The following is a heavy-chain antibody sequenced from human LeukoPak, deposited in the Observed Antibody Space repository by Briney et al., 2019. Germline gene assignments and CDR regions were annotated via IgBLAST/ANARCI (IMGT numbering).Heavy chain of an antibody. V-gene: IGHV3-20*04. CDR3: ARGALQTIPTSKIVVYYYPFDY. J-gene: IGHJ4*02. Sequence: PGGTLRLSCAASVFTFYDYGMSCVRRSPGKGREGVSGINWNGGGTGYADSVKGRFTISRENAKNSLYLQMNSLKAEYTALYYCARGALQTIPTSKIVVYYYPFDYWGQGTLVTVSS. CDR2: INWNGGGT. CDR1: VFTFYDYG. D-gene: IGHD3-22*01.